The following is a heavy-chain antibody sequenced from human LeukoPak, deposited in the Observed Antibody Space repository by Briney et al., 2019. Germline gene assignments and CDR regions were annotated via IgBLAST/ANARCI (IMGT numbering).Heavy chain of an antibody. D-gene: IGHD2-21*01. J-gene: IGHJ4*02. Sequence: QPGGSLRLSCAASGFTFSSYRMYWVRQAPGKGLVWVSRVNTDGNTTNYAESVKGRFTVSRDNAKNTLYLQMSSLRAEDTAVYYCGRDPNCPGGNCYGNDFWGQGTLVTVSS. V-gene: IGHV3-74*01. CDR1: GFTFSSYR. CDR3: GRDPNCPGGNCYGNDF. CDR2: VNTDGNTT.